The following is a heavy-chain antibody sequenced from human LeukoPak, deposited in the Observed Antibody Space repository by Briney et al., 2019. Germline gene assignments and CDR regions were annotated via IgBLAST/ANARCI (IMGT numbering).Heavy chain of an antibody. CDR2: ISGSGGST. V-gene: IGHV3-23*01. J-gene: IGHJ1*01. CDR3: AKGALYYYDSSGSSLQH. CDR1: GFTFSSYA. D-gene: IGHD3-22*01. Sequence: GESLRLSCAASGFTFSSYAMSWVRQAPGKGLEWVSAISGSGGSTYYADSVKGRFIISRDNSKNTLYLQMNSLRAEDTAVYYCAKGALYYYDSSGSSLQHWGQGTLVTVSS.